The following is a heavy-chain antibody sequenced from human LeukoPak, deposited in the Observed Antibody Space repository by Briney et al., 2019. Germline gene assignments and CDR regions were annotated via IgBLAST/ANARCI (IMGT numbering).Heavy chain of an antibody. CDR3: ASEGLAVAGNFLY. V-gene: IGHV4-61*02. CDR2: IYASGST. Sequence: NPSETLSLTCTVSGGSIGSGAYYWSWIRQPAGKGPEWIGRIYASGSTNYNPSLKSRVTISVDTSENQFSLNLRSVTAADTAVYYCASEGLAVAGNFLYWGQGALVTVSS. J-gene: IGHJ4*02. D-gene: IGHD6-19*01. CDR1: GGSIGSGAYY.